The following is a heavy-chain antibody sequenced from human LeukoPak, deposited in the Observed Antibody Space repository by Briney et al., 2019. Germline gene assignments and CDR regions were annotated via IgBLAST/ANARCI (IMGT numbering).Heavy chain of an antibody. CDR1: GYTFTAYF. Sequence: ASVKVSCKASGYTFTAYFMHWVRQGPGQGLEWMGWINPDSGGTNYAQRFQGRVAMTRDTSITTAYMELSSLRSDDTAVYYCACELSNRENFDYWGQGTLVTVSS. CDR2: INPDSGGT. J-gene: IGHJ4*02. CDR3: ACELSNRENFDY. D-gene: IGHD1-26*01. V-gene: IGHV1-2*02.